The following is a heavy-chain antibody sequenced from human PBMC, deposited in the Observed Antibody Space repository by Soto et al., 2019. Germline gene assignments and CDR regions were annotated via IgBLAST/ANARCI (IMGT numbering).Heavy chain of an antibody. Sequence: SETLSLTCTVSGGSVSSGSYYWSWIRQPPGKGLEWIGYIYYSGSTNYNPSLKSRVTISVDTSKNQFSLKLSSVTAADTAVYYCARLLLERRDQGNLDYWGQGTLVTVSS. CDR2: IYYSGST. CDR3: ARLLLERRDQGNLDY. CDR1: GGSVSSGSYY. V-gene: IGHV4-61*01. J-gene: IGHJ4*02. D-gene: IGHD1-1*01.